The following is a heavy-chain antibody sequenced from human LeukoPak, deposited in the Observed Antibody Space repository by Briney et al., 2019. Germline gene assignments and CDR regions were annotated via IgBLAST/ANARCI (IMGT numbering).Heavy chain of an antibody. D-gene: IGHD1-26*01. J-gene: IGHJ3*02. V-gene: IGHV1-3*01. Sequence: ASVKVSCKASGYTFTSYAMHWVRQAPGQRLEWMGWVNAGNGNTKYSQKFQGRVTITRDTSASTTYMELSSLRSEDTAVYYCASTGRASDAFDIWGQGTMVTVSS. CDR2: VNAGNGNT. CDR1: GYTFTSYA. CDR3: ASTGRASDAFDI.